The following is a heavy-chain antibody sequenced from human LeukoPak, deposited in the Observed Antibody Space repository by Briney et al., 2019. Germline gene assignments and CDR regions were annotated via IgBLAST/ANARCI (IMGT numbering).Heavy chain of an antibody. CDR2: INPSGDST. Sequence: ASVKVSCKASGYTFPSYFMHWVRQAPGQGLEWMGVINPSGDSTSYAQKFQGRVTMTRDTSTSTVYMELSSLRSEDTAIYYCAKLAASETGEGSWGQGTLVTVSS. D-gene: IGHD6-13*01. V-gene: IGHV1-46*01. CDR1: GYTFPSYF. J-gene: IGHJ5*02. CDR3: AKLAASETGEGS.